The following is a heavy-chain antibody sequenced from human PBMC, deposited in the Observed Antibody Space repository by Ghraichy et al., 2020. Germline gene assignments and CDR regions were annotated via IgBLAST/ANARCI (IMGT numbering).Heavy chain of an antibody. CDR2: IYHSGST. J-gene: IGHJ5*02. D-gene: IGHD1-14*01. Sequence: SQTLSLTCAVSGGSLSSGGYSWSWIRQPPGKGLEWIGYIYHSGSTYYNPSLKSRVTISVDRSKNQFSLKLSSVTAADTAVYYCARAYKHGPQNWFDPWGQGTLVTVSS. CDR1: GGSLSSGGYS. CDR3: ARAYKHGPQNWFDP. V-gene: IGHV4-30-2*01.